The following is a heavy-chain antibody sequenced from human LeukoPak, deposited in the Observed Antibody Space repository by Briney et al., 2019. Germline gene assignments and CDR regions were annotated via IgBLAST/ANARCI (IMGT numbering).Heavy chain of an antibody. CDR1: GFTFSSYG. J-gene: IGHJ4*02. CDR2: IWYDGSNK. V-gene: IGHV3-33*01. Sequence: GGSLRLSCAASGFTFSSYGMHWVRQAPGKGLEWVAVIWYDGSNKYYADSVKGRFTISRDNSKNTLYLQMNSLRAEDTAVYYCARGGYSYGYSPTYYLDYWGQGTLVTVSS. CDR3: ARGGYSYGYSPTYYLDY. D-gene: IGHD5-18*01.